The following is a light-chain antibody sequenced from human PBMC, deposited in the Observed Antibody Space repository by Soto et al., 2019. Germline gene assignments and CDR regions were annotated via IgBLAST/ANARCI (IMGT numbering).Light chain of an antibody. CDR3: QHYNNWPRT. CDR2: GAS. V-gene: IGKV3-15*01. Sequence: EIVMTQSPATLSVSPGERATLSCRASQSGSSNLAWYQQKPGQAPRLLIYGASTRATGIPARFSGSGSGTDFTLTISSLQSEDFAVYYCQHYNNWPRTFGQGTKVEIK. CDR1: QSGSSN. J-gene: IGKJ1*01.